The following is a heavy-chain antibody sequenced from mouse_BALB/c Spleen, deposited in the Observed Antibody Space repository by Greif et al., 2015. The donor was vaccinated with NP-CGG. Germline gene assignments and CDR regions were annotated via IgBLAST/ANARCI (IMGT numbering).Heavy chain of an antibody. V-gene: IGHV2-9*02. J-gene: IGHJ3*01. CDR2: IWAGGST. CDR3: AREIYGNYGAY. D-gene: IGHD2-1*01. CDR1: GFSLTSHG. Sequence: VMLVESGPGLVAPSQSLSITCTVSGFSLTSHGVHWVRQPPGKGLEWLGVIWAGGSTNYNSALMSRLSISKDNSKSQVFLKMNSLQTDDTAMYYCAREIYGNYGAYWGQGTLVTVSA.